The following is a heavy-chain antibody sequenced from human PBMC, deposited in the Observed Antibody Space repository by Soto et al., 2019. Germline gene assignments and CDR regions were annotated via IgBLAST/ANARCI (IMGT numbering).Heavy chain of an antibody. D-gene: IGHD2-15*01. J-gene: IGHJ4*02. Sequence: SETLSLTCTVSGGSISSYYWSWIRQPPGKGLEWIGYIYYSGSTNYNPSLKSRVTISVDTSKNQFSLKLSSVTAADTAVYYCATVYCSGGSCYFDYWGQGTLVTVSS. CDR2: IYYSGST. CDR3: ATVYCSGGSCYFDY. CDR1: GGSISSYY. V-gene: IGHV4-59*08.